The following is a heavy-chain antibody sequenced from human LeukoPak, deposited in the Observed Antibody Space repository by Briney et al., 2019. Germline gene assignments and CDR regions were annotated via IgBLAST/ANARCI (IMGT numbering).Heavy chain of an antibody. Sequence: AGSLRLSCAASGFTFSSYAMNWVRQAQGKGLEWGSISGSGGDTYYADSVKGRFTISRDNSKNTLYLQMNSLRAEDTAVYYCAKARGATYGTYYFDYWGQGTLVTVSS. D-gene: IGHD4/OR15-4a*01. CDR1: GFTFSSYA. CDR2: ISGSGGDT. CDR3: AKARGATYGTYYFDY. J-gene: IGHJ4*02. V-gene: IGHV3-23*01.